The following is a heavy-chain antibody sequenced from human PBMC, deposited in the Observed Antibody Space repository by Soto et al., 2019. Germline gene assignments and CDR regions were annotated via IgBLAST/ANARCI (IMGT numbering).Heavy chain of an antibody. V-gene: IGHV3-23*01. D-gene: IGHD2-15*01. Sequence: EVQLLESGGGLVQPGGSLRVSCAASGFIFSSYAMSWVRQAPGKGLEWVSAISGSGGATYYAGSVKGRFTISRDNSKNTLYLQMSSLRAEDTAVYYCARGGSSSHLDYFDYWGQGTLVAVSS. CDR1: GFIFSSYA. CDR3: ARGGSSSHLDYFDY. CDR2: ISGSGGAT. J-gene: IGHJ4*02.